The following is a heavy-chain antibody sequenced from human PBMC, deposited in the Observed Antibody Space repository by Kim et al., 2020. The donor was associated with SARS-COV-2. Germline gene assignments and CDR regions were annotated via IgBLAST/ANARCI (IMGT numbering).Heavy chain of an antibody. J-gene: IGHJ3*02. CDR1: GYTFTSYY. V-gene: IGHV1-46*01. CDR3: ARDSATYYDFWSGYYPAGAFDI. D-gene: IGHD3-3*01. CDR2: INPSGGST. Sequence: ASVKVSCKASGYTFTSYYMHWVRQAPGQGLEWMGIINPSGGSTSYAQKFQGRVTMTRDTSTSTVYMELSSLRSEDTAVYYCARDSATYYDFWSGYYPAGAFDIWGQGTMVTVSS.